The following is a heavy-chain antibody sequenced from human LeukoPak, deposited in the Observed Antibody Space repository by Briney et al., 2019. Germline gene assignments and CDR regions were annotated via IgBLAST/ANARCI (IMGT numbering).Heavy chain of an antibody. CDR3: ARISRSWYEVPNDAFDI. J-gene: IGHJ3*02. V-gene: IGHV1-18*01. CDR2: ISAYNGNT. D-gene: IGHD6-13*01. Sequence: ASVKVSCKASGYTFTSSGISWVRQAPGQGLEWMGWISAYNGNTNYAQKLQGRVTMTTDTSTSTAYMELRSLRSDNTAVYYCARISRSWYEVPNDAFDIWGQGTMVTVSS. CDR1: GYTFTSSG.